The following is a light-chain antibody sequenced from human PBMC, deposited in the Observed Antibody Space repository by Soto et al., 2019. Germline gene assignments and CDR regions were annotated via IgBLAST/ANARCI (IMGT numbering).Light chain of an antibody. J-gene: IGKJ1*01. CDR1: RTVSSTY. CDR2: DAS. Sequence: EIVLTQSPGTLSLSPGERATLSCRASRTVSSTYLAWYQQKPGRAPRLLIYDASSSATGIPDRFSGSGSGTDFTLTISRLEPEDFAVYYCQQYGNSPWTFGQGTKVEIK. V-gene: IGKV3-20*01. CDR3: QQYGNSPWT.